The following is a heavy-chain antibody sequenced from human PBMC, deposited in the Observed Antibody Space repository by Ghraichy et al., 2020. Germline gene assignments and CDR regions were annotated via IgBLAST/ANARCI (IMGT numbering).Heavy chain of an antibody. Sequence: GGSLRLSCAASGFTFSSYSMNWVRQAPGKGLEWVSYISSGRSPKYYADSVKGRFTISRDNAKNSLYLQMNSLRAEDTAVYYCAGGRVGATDYFDHWGQGTLVTVSS. D-gene: IGHD1-26*01. V-gene: IGHV3-48*01. J-gene: IGHJ4*02. CDR1: GFTFSSYS. CDR3: AGGRVGATDYFDH. CDR2: ISSGRSPK.